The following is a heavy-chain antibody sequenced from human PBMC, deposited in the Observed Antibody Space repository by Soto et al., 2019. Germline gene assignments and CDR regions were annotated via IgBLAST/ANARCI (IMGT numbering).Heavy chain of an antibody. Sequence: QVHLVESGGGVVQPGRSLRLSCAASGFTFSSYGMHWVRQAPGKGLEWVAVIWYDGSNKYYENSVKGRFTISRDNSKNTLDLQMNSRRAEDTAVYYCARGLGGSYYAIDYWGQGTLVTVSS. CDR1: GFTFSSYG. V-gene: IGHV3-33*01. J-gene: IGHJ4*02. CDR2: IWYDGSNK. CDR3: ARGLGGSYYAIDY. D-gene: IGHD1-26*01.